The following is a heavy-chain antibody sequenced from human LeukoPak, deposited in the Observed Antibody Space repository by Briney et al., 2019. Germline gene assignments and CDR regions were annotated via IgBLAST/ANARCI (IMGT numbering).Heavy chain of an antibody. Sequence: GGSLRLSCAASGFTFSSYWMSWVRQAPGKGLEWVANIKQDGSGKYYVDSVKGRFTISRDNAKNSLYLQMNSLRAEDTAVYYCARDRVGATDYFDYWGQGTLVTVSS. CDR2: IKQDGSGK. CDR1: GFTFSSYW. V-gene: IGHV3-7*03. CDR3: ARDRVGATDYFDY. D-gene: IGHD1-26*01. J-gene: IGHJ4*02.